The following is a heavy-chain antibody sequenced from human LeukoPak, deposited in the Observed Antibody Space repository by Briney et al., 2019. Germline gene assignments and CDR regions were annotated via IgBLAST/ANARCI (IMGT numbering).Heavy chain of an antibody. CDR2: IYHSGST. D-gene: IGHD3-10*01. Sequence: SETLSLTCTVSGGSISSSNWWSWVRQPPGKGLEWIGEIYHSGSTNYNPSLKSRVTISVDTSKNQFSLKLSSVTAADTAVYYCARFNSRGGIASYYYYMDVWGKGTTVTVSS. CDR1: GGSISSSNW. J-gene: IGHJ6*03. CDR3: ARFNSRGGIASYYYYMDV. V-gene: IGHV4-4*02.